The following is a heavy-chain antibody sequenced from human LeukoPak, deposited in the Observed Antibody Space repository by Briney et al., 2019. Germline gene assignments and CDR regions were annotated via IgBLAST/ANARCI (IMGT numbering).Heavy chain of an antibody. CDR1: GGSFSGYY. V-gene: IGHV4-34*01. CDR3: ARGGDSSGWYDPDAFDI. CDR2: INHSGST. Sequence: PSETLSLTCAVYGGSFSGYYWSWIRQPPGKGLEWIGEINHSGSTNYNPSLKSRVTISVDTSKNQFSLKLSSVTAKDTAVYYCARGGDSSGWYDPDAFDIWGQGTMVTVSS. J-gene: IGHJ3*02. D-gene: IGHD6-19*01.